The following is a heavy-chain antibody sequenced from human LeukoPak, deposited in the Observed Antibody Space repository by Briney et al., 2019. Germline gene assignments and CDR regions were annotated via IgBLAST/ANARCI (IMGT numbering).Heavy chain of an antibody. CDR2: IYSGGSP. D-gene: IGHD1-7*01. J-gene: IGHJ4*02. Sequence: GGSLRLSCAASGFTVSSTYMSWIRQAPGKGLEWVSVIYSGGSPYYADSVKGRFTISRDSSKNTVYLQMNSLRAEDTAVYHCARGGPFTGPTSTPRASDYWGQGILVTVSS. V-gene: IGHV3-66*01. CDR1: GFTVSSTY. CDR3: ARGGPFTGPTSTPRASDY.